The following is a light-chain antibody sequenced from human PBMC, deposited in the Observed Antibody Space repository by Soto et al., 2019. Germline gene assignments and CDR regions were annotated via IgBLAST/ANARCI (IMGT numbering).Light chain of an antibody. Sequence: EIVLTQSPATLSLSPGERATLSCRASQSVSRYLAWYQQKPGQAPRLLIYDASNRATGIPARFSGSGSGTDFTLTISTLEHEDFAVYCCQQRTNWAPWTFGQGTKVEIK. V-gene: IGKV3-11*01. CDR2: DAS. CDR3: QQRTNWAPWT. CDR1: QSVSRY. J-gene: IGKJ1*01.